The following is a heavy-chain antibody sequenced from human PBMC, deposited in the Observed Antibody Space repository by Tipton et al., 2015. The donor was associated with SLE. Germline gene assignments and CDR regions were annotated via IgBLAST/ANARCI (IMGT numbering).Heavy chain of an antibody. CDR1: GGFMVLYQ. CDR2: IDNSGNT. CDR3: ARGFRADR. D-gene: IGHD3-10*01. Sequence: TLSLTCIVSGGFMVLYQWSWIRQPPGKGLEWVGYIDNSGNTNYNPSLESRVTISVDTSKYEVSLRLTSVTSADTAVYYCARGFRADRWGQGTMVTVSS. J-gene: IGHJ3*01. V-gene: IGHV4-4*09.